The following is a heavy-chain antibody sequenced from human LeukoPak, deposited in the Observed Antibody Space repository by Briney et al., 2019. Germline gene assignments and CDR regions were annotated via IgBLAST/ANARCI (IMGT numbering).Heavy chain of an antibody. V-gene: IGHV4-59*11. D-gene: IGHD2-2*01. J-gene: IGHJ3*02. CDR1: GGSISSHY. Sequence: SETLSLTCTVSGGSISSHYWSWIRQPPGKGLEWIGYIYYSGSTYYNPSLKSRVTISVDTSKNQFSLKLSSVTAADTAVYYCAREGVVPAAPPILGAFDIWGQGTMVTVSS. CDR2: IYYSGST. CDR3: AREGVVPAAPPILGAFDI.